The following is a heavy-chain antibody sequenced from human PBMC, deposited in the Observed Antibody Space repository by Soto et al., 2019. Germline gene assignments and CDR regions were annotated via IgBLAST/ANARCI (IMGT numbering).Heavy chain of an antibody. J-gene: IGHJ6*02. CDR2: IIPIFGTA. CDR1: GGTLSSYA. CDR3: ARQMVPKIPYYYYYGMDV. V-gene: IGHV1-69*13. D-gene: IGHD2-8*01. Sequence: GASVKVSCKASGGTLSSYAISWVRQAPGQGLEWMGGIIPIFGTANYAQKFQGRVTITADESTSTAYMELSSLGSEDTAVYYCARQMVPKIPYYYYYGMDVWGQGTTVTVSS.